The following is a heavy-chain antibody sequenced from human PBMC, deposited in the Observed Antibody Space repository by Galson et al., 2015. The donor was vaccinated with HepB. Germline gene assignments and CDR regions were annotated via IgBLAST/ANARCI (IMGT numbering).Heavy chain of an antibody. J-gene: IGHJ6*02. CDR1: GFTFSSYG. CDR3: AKDIAAADGGLSYGMDA. D-gene: IGHD6-13*01. CDR2: ISYDGSNK. Sequence: SLRLSCAASGFTFSSYGMHWVRQAPGKGLEWVAVISYDGSNKYYADSVKGRFTISRDNSKNTLYLQMNSLRAEDTAVYYCAKDIAAADGGLSYGMDAWGQGTTVTVSS. V-gene: IGHV3-30*18.